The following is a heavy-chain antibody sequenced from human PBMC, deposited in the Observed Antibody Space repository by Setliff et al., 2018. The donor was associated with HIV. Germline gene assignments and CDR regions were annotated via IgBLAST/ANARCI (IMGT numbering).Heavy chain of an antibody. Sequence: PGGSLRLSCTVSGFTFISSTMNWVRQAPGKGLEWVASISSSGSYIHYADSLKGRFTISRDNAKNSQYLLMSDLRAEDTAVYYCAKGTYYDLLTAYYLSDYYMDVWGKGTTVTVSS. CDR1: GFTFISST. D-gene: IGHD3-9*01. V-gene: IGHV3-21*01. CDR2: ISSSGSYI. CDR3: AKGTYYDLLTAYYLSDYYMDV. J-gene: IGHJ6*03.